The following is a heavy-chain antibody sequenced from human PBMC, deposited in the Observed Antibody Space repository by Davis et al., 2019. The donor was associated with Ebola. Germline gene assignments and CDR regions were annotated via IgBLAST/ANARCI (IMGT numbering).Heavy chain of an antibody. J-gene: IGHJ4*01. CDR1: GFPFSSYA. V-gene: IGHV3-23*01. D-gene: IGHD1-1*01. Sequence: PGGSLRLSCAASGFPFSSYATSWVRQAPGKEPEWVSAIFHSGGGTYYADSLKVRFTISRNYSNNKLILEMNSLRDEDTAVYYCAKGPGGTATYDYWGHGTPVTVSS. CDR3: AKGPGGTATYDY. CDR2: IFHSGGGT.